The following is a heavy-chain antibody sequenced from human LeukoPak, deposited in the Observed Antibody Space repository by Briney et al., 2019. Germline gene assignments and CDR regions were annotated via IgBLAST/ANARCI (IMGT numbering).Heavy chain of an antibody. CDR1: GFTFSSYA. CDR2: ISSNGGST. J-gene: IGHJ4*02. Sequence: PGGSLRLSCAASGFTFSSYAMHWVRQAPGKGLEYVSAISSNGGSTYYADSVKGRFTISRDNSKNTLYLQMSSLRAEDTAVYYCVKGAVVVPAASPFDYWGQGTLVTVSS. D-gene: IGHD2-2*01. V-gene: IGHV3-64D*09. CDR3: VKGAVVVPAASPFDY.